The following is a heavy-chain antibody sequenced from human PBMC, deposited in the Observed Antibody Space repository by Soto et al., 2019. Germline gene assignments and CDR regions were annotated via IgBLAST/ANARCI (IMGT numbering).Heavy chain of an antibody. CDR1: GFTFSIYA. Sequence: PGGSLRLSCAASGFTFSIYAMSWVRQTPGKGLEWVSGVLGGGGSTFYADSVKGRFTISRDNSKNTLYVQMNSLRAEDTAIYYCARKGPPRDAFDIWGQGTMVTVSS. CDR3: ARKGPPRDAFDI. V-gene: IGHV3-23*01. CDR2: VLGGGGST. J-gene: IGHJ3*02.